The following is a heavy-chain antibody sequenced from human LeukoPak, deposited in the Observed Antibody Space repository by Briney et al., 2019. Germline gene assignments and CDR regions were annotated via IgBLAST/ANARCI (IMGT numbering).Heavy chain of an antibody. D-gene: IGHD3-22*01. V-gene: IGHV1-69*04. J-gene: IGHJ4*02. CDR2: IIPIFGIA. Sequence: SVKDSCKASGGTFSSYAISWVRQAPGQGLEWMGRIIPIFGIANYAQKFQGRVTITADKSTSTAYMELSSLRSEDTAVYYCARGRYYYDSSGYYYVDDDYWGQGTLVTVSS. CDR1: GGTFSSYA. CDR3: ARGRYYYDSSGYYYVDDDY.